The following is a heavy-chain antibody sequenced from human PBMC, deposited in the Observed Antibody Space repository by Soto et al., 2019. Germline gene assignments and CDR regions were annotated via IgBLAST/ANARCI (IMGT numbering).Heavy chain of an antibody. J-gene: IGHJ4*02. CDR3: ATSYFDFLSGYYRGYYFDY. CDR1: GGSFTGYY. D-gene: IGHD3-3*01. V-gene: IGHV4-34*01. Sequence: QVHLQQWGAGLLKPSETLSLTCAVYGGSFTGYYWSWIRQPPGKGLEWIGEINHRGSTNYNPSLRSRVTISVDTANNQFSLKLNSVTAADTAVYYCATSYFDFLSGYYRGYYFDYWGQGTLVTVSS. CDR2: INHRGST.